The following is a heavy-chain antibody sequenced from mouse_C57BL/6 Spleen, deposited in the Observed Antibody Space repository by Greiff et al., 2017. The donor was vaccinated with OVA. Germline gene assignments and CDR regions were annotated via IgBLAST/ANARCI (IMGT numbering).Heavy chain of an antibody. V-gene: IGHV1-61*01. J-gene: IGHJ2*01. D-gene: IGHD1-1*01. CDR3: AREDYYGNFDY. CDR2: IYPSDSET. Sequence: QVQLQQPGAELVRPGSSVKLSCKASGYTFTSYWMAWVKQRPGQGLEWIGNIYPSDSETHYNQKFKDKATLTVDKSSSPAYMQLSSLTSEDSAVYYCAREDYYGNFDYWGQGTTLTVSS. CDR1: GYTFTSYW.